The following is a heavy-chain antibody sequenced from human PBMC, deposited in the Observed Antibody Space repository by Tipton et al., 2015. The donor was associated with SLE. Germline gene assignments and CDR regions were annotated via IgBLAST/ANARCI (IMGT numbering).Heavy chain of an antibody. CDR3: ARGSRGVGFDV. D-gene: IGHD3-10*01. J-gene: IGHJ6*02. CDR2: IYYSGTT. Sequence: LRLSCTVSGGSLSGDTYYWSWIRQPPGKGLEWIAYIYYSGTTNYNPSLKSRVSISVDTSKNHFSLNLYSVTAADTAVYYCARGSRGVGFDVWGHGTTVIVSS. CDR1: GGSLSGDTYY. V-gene: IGHV4-61*03.